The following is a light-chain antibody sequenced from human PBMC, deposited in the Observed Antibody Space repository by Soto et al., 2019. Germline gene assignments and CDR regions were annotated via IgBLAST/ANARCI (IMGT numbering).Light chain of an antibody. CDR1: QSISSNR. CDR3: QQYDRSPIT. Sequence: EIVLTRSPGTLSLSPGERATLYCRASQSISSNRFAWFQEKPGQAPSLLIYGVSSRATGIPDRFSGSGSGTDFTLTISRLEPEDFGVYYCQQYDRSPITFGPGTKVDIK. J-gene: IGKJ3*01. V-gene: IGKV3-20*01. CDR2: GVS.